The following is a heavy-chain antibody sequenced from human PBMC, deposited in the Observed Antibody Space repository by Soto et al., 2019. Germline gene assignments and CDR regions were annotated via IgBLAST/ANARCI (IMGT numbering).Heavy chain of an antibody. J-gene: IGHJ4*02. D-gene: IGHD2-2*01. CDR2: IYYSGST. V-gene: IGHV4-39*01. CDR3: VVVVPAAMQGGYFDY. CDR1: GGSISSSSYY. Sequence: SETLSLTCTVSGGSISSSSYYWGWIRQPPGKGLEWIGSIYYSGSTYYNPSLKSRVTISVDTSKNQFSLKLSSVTAADTAVYYCVVVVPAAMQGGYFDYWGQGTLVTVSS.